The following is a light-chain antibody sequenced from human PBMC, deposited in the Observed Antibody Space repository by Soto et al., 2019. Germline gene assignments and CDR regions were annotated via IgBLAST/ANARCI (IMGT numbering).Light chain of an antibody. CDR3: SSYTTSSTPVV. J-gene: IGLJ2*01. CDR2: EVS. CDR1: SSDVGGYNY. V-gene: IGLV2-14*01. Sequence: QSVLTQPASVSGSPGQSITISCTGTSSDVGGYNYVSWYQQHPGKGPKLMIYEVSNRPSGVSNRFSGSKSGNTASLTISGLQAEDEADYYWSSYTTSSTPVVFGGGTKLTVL.